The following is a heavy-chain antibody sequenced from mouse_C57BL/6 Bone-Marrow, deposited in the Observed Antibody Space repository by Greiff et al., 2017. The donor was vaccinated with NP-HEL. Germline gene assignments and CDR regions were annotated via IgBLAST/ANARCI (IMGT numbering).Heavy chain of an antibody. V-gene: IGHV1-9*01. J-gene: IGHJ1*03. CDR3: ARGEAYYYGSSYWYFDV. CDR1: GYTFTGYW. Sequence: VQRVESGAELMKPGASVKLSCKATGYTFTGYWIEWVKQRPGHGLEWIGEILPGSGSTNYNEKFKGKATFTADTSSNTAYMQLSSLTTEDSAIYYCARGEAYYYGSSYWYFDVWGTGTTVTVSS. D-gene: IGHD1-1*01. CDR2: ILPGSGST.